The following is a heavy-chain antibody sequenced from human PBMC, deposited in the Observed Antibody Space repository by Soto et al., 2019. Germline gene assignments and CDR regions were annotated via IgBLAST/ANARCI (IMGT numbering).Heavy chain of an antibody. CDR2: INSDGSST. CDR1: GFTFSSYW. CDR3: ARPTPRDGFRSWNDY. D-gene: IGHD1-1*01. Sequence: GGSLRLSCAASGFTFSSYWMHWVRQPPGKGLVWVSRINSDGSSTCYAESVKGRFTISRDNSKNTLYLQMNSLGAEDTAVYYCARPTPRDGFRSWNDYWGQGTLVTVSS. V-gene: IGHV3-74*01. J-gene: IGHJ4*02.